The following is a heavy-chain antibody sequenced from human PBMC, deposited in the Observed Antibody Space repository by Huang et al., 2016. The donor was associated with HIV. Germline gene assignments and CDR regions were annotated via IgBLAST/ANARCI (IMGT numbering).Heavy chain of an antibody. Sequence: VQLIESGGGVVQPGKSLRLSCATSGFILSNYGMHWVRQAPGKGLKWVEFISNEGRKKNYAYSVRGRFTVGRDNGNNTLFVQRRSLGVDDTAVYYCARGDYYDSSGYHPGYFDYWGQGILVTVSS. D-gene: IGHD3-22*01. CDR2: ISNEGRKK. V-gene: IGHV3-33*04. J-gene: IGHJ4*02. CDR1: GFILSNYG. CDR3: ARGDYYDSSGYHPGYFDY.